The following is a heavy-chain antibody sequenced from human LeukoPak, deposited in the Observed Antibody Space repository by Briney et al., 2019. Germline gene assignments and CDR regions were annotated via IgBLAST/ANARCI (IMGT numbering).Heavy chain of an antibody. Sequence: GSLRLSCAAPGFTFSSFGTSWVPQAPGKGLELVPAISGSGGSTYYADSVKGRFTISRDNPKNTLYLQMNSLRAEDTAVYYCAKYDYGSGSSPQDYWGQGTLVTVSS. CDR3: AKYDYGSGSSPQDY. D-gene: IGHD3-10*01. V-gene: IGHV3-23*01. CDR1: GFTFSSFG. CDR2: ISGSGGST. J-gene: IGHJ4*02.